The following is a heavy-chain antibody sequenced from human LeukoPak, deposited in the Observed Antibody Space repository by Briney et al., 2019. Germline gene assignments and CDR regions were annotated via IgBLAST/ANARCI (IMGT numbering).Heavy chain of an antibody. CDR3: ARRPQFTMVRGVPLLGYYMDV. CDR2: INHSGST. Sequence: SETLSLTCAVYGGSLSGYYWSWIRQPPGKGLEWIGEINHSGSTNYNPSLKSRVTISVDTSKNQFSLKLSSVTAADTAVYYCARRPQFTMVRGVPLLGYYMDVWGKRTTVTVSS. D-gene: IGHD3-10*01. J-gene: IGHJ6*03. V-gene: IGHV4-34*01. CDR1: GGSLSGYY.